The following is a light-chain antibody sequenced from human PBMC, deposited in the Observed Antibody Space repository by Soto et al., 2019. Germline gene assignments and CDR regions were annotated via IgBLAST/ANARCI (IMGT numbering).Light chain of an antibody. V-gene: IGKV2-30*01. Sequence: DVVVTQSPLSLPVTLGQPASISCRSSQGLVSSDGNTYLNWFHQRPGQSPRRLIYKVSNRDSGVPDRFSGSWSGTDFTLNISRVEAEDVGVFYCMQGTHWPPTFGGGTKVEIK. CDR2: KVS. J-gene: IGKJ4*01. CDR1: QGLVSSDGNTY. CDR3: MQGTHWPPT.